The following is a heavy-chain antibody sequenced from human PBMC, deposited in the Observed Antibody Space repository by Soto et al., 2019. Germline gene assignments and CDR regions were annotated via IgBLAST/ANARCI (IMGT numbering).Heavy chain of an antibody. CDR3: VASSGRLVASP. CDR1: GFTVSSNY. CDR2: IYSGGST. Sequence: GGSLRLSCAAAGFTVSSNYMSLVRQAPGKGLEWVSVIYSGGSTYYADSVKGRFTISRDNSKNTLYLQMNSLRAEDTAVYYCVASSGRLVASPWGQGTLVTVSS. J-gene: IGHJ5*02. D-gene: IGHD5-12*01. V-gene: IGHV3-66*01.